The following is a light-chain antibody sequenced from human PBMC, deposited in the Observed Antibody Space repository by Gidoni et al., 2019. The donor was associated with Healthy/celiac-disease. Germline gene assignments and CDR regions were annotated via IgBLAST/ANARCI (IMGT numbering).Light chain of an antibody. CDR3: QQHGSSLMCS. V-gene: IGKV3-20*01. Sequence: EIVLPQSPGTLSLSPGERATLSCRAIQSVGSSYLAWYQQKPGQAPRLLIYVASIRATGIPDRFSGSGSGTDFKLTISRLEPEDLAVYYCQQHGSSLMCSFXQXTKLEIK. J-gene: IGKJ2*04. CDR2: VAS. CDR1: QSVGSSY.